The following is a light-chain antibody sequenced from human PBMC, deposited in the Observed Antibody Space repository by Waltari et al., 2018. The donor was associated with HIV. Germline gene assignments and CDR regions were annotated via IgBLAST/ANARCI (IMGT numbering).Light chain of an antibody. CDR3: AAWDDSLSGLV. CDR2: RNN. J-gene: IGLJ3*02. Sequence: QSVLTQPPSASGTPGQRVTISCSGSSPNIGSNSVSWYQQLPGTAPKRLIYRNNQRPSGVPYRFSGSKSGTSASLAISGLRSEDETNYYCAAWDDSLSGLVFGGGTKLTVL. CDR1: SPNIGSNS. V-gene: IGLV1-47*01.